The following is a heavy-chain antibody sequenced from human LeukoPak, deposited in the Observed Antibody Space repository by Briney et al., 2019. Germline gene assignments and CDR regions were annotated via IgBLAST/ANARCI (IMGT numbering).Heavy chain of an antibody. CDR2: IYSGGST. V-gene: IGHV3-53*01. D-gene: IGHD6-13*01. Sequence: GGSLRLSCAASGFTVSSNYMSWVRQAPGKGLEWVSVIYSGGSTYYADSVKGRFTISRDNSKNTLYLQMNSLRAEDTAVYYCAKDGLYSSSPTFDYWGQGTLVTVSS. CDR3: AKDGLYSSSPTFDY. CDR1: GFTVSSNY. J-gene: IGHJ4*02.